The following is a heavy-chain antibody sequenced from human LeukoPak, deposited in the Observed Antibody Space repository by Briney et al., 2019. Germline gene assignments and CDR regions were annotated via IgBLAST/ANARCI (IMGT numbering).Heavy chain of an antibody. CDR1: GFTFSNYA. CDR3: ANXGGNPKGSFDY. CDR2: ISGSGGST. Sequence: GGSLRLSCAASGFTFSNYAMSWVRQAPGKGLEWVSAISGSGGSTDYADSVKGRFTISRDNSKNTLFLQMNSLRAEDTAVYYCANXGGNPKGSFDYWGQGTLVTVSS. J-gene: IGHJ4*02. V-gene: IGHV3-23*01. D-gene: IGHD4-23*01.